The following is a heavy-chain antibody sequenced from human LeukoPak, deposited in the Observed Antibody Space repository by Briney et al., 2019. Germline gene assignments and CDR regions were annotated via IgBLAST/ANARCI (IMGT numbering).Heavy chain of an antibody. CDR1: GYTFTSYD. Sequence: ASVKVSCKASGYTFTSYDINWVRQATGQGLEWMGWMNPNSGNTGYAQKFQGRVTMTRSTSISTAYMELSSLRSEDTAVYYCARRGWFRVNWFDPWGQGTLVTVSS. D-gene: IGHD3-10*01. CDR3: ARRGWFRVNWFDP. CDR2: MNPNSGNT. V-gene: IGHV1-8*01. J-gene: IGHJ5*02.